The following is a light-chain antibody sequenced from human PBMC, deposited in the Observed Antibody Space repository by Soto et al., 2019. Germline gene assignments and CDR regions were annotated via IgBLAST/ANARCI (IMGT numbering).Light chain of an antibody. CDR3: QQYNSFSLIT. V-gene: IGKV1-5*01. J-gene: IGKJ5*01. CDR1: QSISRW. Sequence: DIQITQSPSTLSSSVLETFTITCRTSQSISRWLDWYQQKPGKAPKILISDASILENGVPSRFSGTGSGTEFTLTISNLQPDDFATYFCQQYNSFSLITFGQGTRLRL. CDR2: DAS.